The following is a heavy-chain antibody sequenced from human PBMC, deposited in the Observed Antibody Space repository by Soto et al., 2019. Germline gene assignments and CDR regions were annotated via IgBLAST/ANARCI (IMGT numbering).Heavy chain of an antibody. CDR1: GGTFSSYA. Sequence: GGSVKVSCKASGGTFSSYAISWVRQGPGQGLEWMGGIIPIFGTANYAQKFQGRVTITADESTSTAYMELSSLRSEDTAVYYCARLRIGGYSYGYDVDYWGQGTLVTVSS. V-gene: IGHV1-69*13. J-gene: IGHJ4*02. CDR3: ARLRIGGYSYGYDVDY. CDR2: IIPIFGTA. D-gene: IGHD5-18*01.